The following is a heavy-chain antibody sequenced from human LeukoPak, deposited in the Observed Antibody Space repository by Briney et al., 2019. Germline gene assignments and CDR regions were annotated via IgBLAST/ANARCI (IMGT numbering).Heavy chain of an antibody. CDR3: ARGLRAGVITMVRGVMSWFDP. CDR1: GYSISSGYY. V-gene: IGHV4-38-2*02. CDR2: IYHSGST. Sequence: SETLSLTCTVSGYSISSGYYWGWIRQPPGKGLEWIGSIYHSGSTYYNPSLKSRVTISVDTSKNQFSLKLSSVTAADTAVYYCARGLRAGVITMVRGVMSWFDPWGQGTLVTVSS. D-gene: IGHD3-10*01. J-gene: IGHJ5*02.